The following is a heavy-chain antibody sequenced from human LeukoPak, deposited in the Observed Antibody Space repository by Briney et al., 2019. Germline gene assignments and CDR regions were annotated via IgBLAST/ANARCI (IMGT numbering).Heavy chain of an antibody. V-gene: IGHV3-15*01. J-gene: IGHJ4*02. CDR3: TTDRYSSSLLGFDY. Sequence: KPGGSLRLSCAAPGFTFSNAWMSWVRQAPGKGLEWVGRIKSKTDGGTTDYAAPVKGRFTISRDDSKNTLYLQMNSLKTEDTAVYYCTTDRYSSSLLGFDYWGQGTLVTVSS. CDR1: GFTFSNAW. D-gene: IGHD6-13*01. CDR2: IKSKTDGGTT.